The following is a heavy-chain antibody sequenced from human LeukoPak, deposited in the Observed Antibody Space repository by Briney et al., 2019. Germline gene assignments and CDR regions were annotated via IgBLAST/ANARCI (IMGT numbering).Heavy chain of an antibody. CDR3: AKYDTFVNFDY. V-gene: IGHV3-15*01. CDR2: IKSKADGETT. D-gene: IGHD3-22*01. J-gene: IGHJ4*02. Sequence: GGSLRLSCAASGFTFTNAWMSWVRQAPGKGLEWIGHIKSKADGETTDFAAPVKGRFTISRDDLKHTLYLQMDSLKADDTAVYYCAKYDTFVNFDYWGKGTLVTGSS. CDR1: GFTFTNAW.